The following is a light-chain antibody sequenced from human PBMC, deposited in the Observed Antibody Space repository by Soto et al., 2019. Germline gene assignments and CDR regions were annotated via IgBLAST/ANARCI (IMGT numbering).Light chain of an antibody. Sequence: DIQMTQSPSSLSAFVGDRVTITCRASQDIGNFLAWYQQKPGKGPKLRLYAVSTVQPVFPPRLNGSGSGTDFTLTISSLQPEDVATYYCQECKVAPFTFGGGTKV. CDR3: QECKVAPFT. J-gene: IGKJ4*01. V-gene: IGKV1-27*01. CDR2: AVS. CDR1: QDIGNF.